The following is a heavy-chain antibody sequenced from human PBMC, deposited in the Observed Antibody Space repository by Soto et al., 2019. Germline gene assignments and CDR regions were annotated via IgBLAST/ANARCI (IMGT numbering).Heavy chain of an antibody. CDR3: ARERFLFYYYYGMDV. J-gene: IGHJ6*02. D-gene: IGHD3-3*01. CDR1: GFTFSSYA. Sequence: GGSLRLSCAASGFTFSSYAMHWVRQAPGKGLEWVAVISYDGSNKYYADSVKGRFTISRDNSKNTLYLQMNSLRAEDTAVYYCARERFLFYYYYGMDVWGQGTTVTVSS. V-gene: IGHV3-30-3*01. CDR2: ISYDGSNK.